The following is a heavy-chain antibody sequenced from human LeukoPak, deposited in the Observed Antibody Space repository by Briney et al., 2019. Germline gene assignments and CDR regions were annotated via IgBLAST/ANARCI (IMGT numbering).Heavy chain of an antibody. D-gene: IGHD3-10*01. V-gene: IGHV4-34*01. CDR3: ASFPMVRGVIAY. CDR2: INHSGST. CDR1: GGSFSGYY. J-gene: IGHJ4*02. Sequence: SETLSLTCAVYGGSFSGYYWSWIRQPPGKGLEWIGEINHSGSTNYNPSLKSRVTISVDTSKNQFSLKLSSVTAADTAVYYCASFPMVRGVIAYWGQGTLVTVSS.